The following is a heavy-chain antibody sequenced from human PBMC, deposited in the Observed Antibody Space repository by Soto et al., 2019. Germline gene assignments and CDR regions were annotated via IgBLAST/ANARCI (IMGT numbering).Heavy chain of an antibody. Sequence: ASGEVSGKASGDTHTIYFIHWLRQAPGQGLEWMGWINSVSGGANYAPRFQGRVAMTRDRSSATAFMELSRLRSDDTAVYYCARGGSYYAHWGQGTLVTVSS. CDR1: GDTHTIYF. J-gene: IGHJ4*02. CDR2: INSVSGGA. D-gene: IGHD1-26*01. V-gene: IGHV1-2*02. CDR3: ARGGSYYAH.